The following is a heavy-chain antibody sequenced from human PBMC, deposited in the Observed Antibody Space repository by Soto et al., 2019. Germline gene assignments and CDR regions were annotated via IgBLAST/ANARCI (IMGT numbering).Heavy chain of an antibody. CDR2: ISAYNGNT. Sequence: ASVKVSCKASGYTFTSYGISWVRQAPGQGLEWMGWISAYNGNTNYAQKLQGRVTMTTDTSTSTAYMELRSLRSDDTAVYYCARRRCSSTSCKPSHRQEPYYYGMDVWGQGTTVTVSS. CDR3: ARRRCSSTSCKPSHRQEPYYYGMDV. D-gene: IGHD2-2*01. CDR1: GYTFTSYG. J-gene: IGHJ6*02. V-gene: IGHV1-18*01.